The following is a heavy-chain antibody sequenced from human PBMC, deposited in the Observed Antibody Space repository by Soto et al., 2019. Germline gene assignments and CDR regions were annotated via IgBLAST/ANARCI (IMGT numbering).Heavy chain of an antibody. J-gene: IGHJ4*02. V-gene: IGHV3-23*01. Sequence: EVQLLDSGGGLVQPGGSLRLSCAASGFTFSNYAMTWVRQGPGKGVEWVSGISGSGGRSYCADSVKGRFSISRENCKSTLYLQMNSLRAEDTAVYYCAKAYFVWSSEQPYYFDYWGQGTLVTVSS. CDR3: AKAYFVWSSEQPYYFDY. CDR2: ISGSGGRS. CDR1: GFTFSNYA. D-gene: IGHD3-16*01.